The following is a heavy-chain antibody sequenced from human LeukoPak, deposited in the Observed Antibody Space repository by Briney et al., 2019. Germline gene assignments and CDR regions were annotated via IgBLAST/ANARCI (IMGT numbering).Heavy chain of an antibody. D-gene: IGHD4-17*01. J-gene: IGHJ4*02. CDR2: IYYSGTT. V-gene: IGHV4-31*03. CDR3: AREGGPGGDYGSIDS. CDR1: GGSIRSGGYY. Sequence: PSQTLSLTCTVSGGSIRSGGYYWSWIRQHPGKGPEWIGYIYYSGTTYYNPSLKSRVTMSADTSKNQFSLKLTSVTAADTSVYYCAREGGPGGDYGSIDSWGQGTLVTVSS.